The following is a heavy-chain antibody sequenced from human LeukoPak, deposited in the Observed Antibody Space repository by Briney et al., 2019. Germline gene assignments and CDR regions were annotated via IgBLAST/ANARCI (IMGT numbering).Heavy chain of an antibody. Sequence: EASVKVSCKASGGTFSSYAISWVRQAPGQGLEWMGGIIPIFGTAIYAQKFQGRVTITADESTSTAYMELSSLRSEDTAVYYCARGLPPEDIVAVAAYYFDYWGQGTLVTVSS. CDR2: IIPIFGTA. CDR1: GGTFSSYA. J-gene: IGHJ4*02. D-gene: IGHD2-15*01. CDR3: ARGLPPEDIVAVAAYYFDY. V-gene: IGHV1-69*01.